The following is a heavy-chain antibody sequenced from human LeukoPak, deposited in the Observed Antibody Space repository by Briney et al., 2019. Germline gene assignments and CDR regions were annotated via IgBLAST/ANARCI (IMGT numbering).Heavy chain of an antibody. CDR3: ARAGGIEILGFPLLNYYYYYMDV. CDR1: GFTFSSYA. J-gene: IGHJ6*03. Sequence: PGGSLRLSCAASGFTFSSYAMGWVRQAPGKGLEWVSSISGSDNSTDYADSVKGRFTISRDNSKNTLYLQMNSLRAEDTAVYYCARAGGIEILGFPLLNYYYYYMDVWGKGTTVTVSS. D-gene: IGHD3-9*01. V-gene: IGHV3-23*01. CDR2: ISGSDNST.